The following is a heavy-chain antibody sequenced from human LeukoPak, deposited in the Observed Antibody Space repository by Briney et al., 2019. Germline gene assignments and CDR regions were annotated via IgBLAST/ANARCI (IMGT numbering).Heavy chain of an antibody. V-gene: IGHV3-7*03. J-gene: IGHJ5*02. CDR1: GFTFSNYW. D-gene: IGHD6-19*01. CDR3: ARGGSSGWYWVNN. CDR2: IKQDGSDK. Sequence: GGSLRLSCAASGFTFSNYWMTRVRQAPGKGLEWVANIKQDGSDKYYVDSVKGRFTISRDNAKNSLYLQMNSLRAEDTAVYYCARGGSSGWYWVNNWGQGTLVTVSS.